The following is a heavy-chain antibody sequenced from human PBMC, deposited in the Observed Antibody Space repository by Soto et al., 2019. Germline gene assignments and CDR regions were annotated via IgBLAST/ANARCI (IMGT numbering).Heavy chain of an antibody. Sequence: GGSLRLSCAASEFTFSSYGISWIRLSPGKGLEWVSVISGGGDTTYYTPSVKGRFTISRDDFRNTLYLQMNSLRTEDTAIYYCAKLRDFVVLPAGILDYWGPGTLVTVSS. J-gene: IGHJ4*02. CDR1: EFTFSSYG. CDR2: ISGGGDTT. CDR3: AKLRDFVVLPAGILDY. D-gene: IGHD2-8*01. V-gene: IGHV3-23*01.